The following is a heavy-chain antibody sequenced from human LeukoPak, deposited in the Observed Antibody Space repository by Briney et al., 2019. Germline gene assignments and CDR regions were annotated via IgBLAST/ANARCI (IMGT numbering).Heavy chain of an antibody. CDR3: ARVAGGNFDY. J-gene: IGHJ4*02. Sequence: SETLSLTCTVSGYSISSGYYWGWIRQPPGKGLEWIGYIYYSGSTNYNPSLKSRVTISVDTSKNQFSLKLSSVTAADTAVYYCARVAGGNFDYWGQGTLVTVSS. V-gene: IGHV4-61*01. CDR1: GYSISSGYY. D-gene: IGHD1-14*01. CDR2: IYYSGST.